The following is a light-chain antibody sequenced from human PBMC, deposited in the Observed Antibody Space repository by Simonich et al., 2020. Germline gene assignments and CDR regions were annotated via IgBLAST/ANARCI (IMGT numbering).Light chain of an antibody. J-gene: IGKJ2*01. CDR3: QQYYSTPYT. CDR2: WAS. CDR1: QSVLYSSNNKNY. Sequence: DIVMTQSPDSLAVSLCERATINCKSSQSVLYSSNNKNYLAWYQQKPGQPPKLLIYWASTRESGVPDRFSGGGSGTDFTLTISSLQAEDVAVYYCQQYYSTPYTFGQWTKLEIK. V-gene: IGKV4-1*01.